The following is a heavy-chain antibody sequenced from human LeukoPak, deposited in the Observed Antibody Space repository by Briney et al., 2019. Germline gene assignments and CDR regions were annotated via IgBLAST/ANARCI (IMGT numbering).Heavy chain of an antibody. Sequence: ASVKVSCKVSGYTLTELSMHWVRQAPGKGLEWMGGFDPEDGETIYAQKFQGRVTMTEDTSTDTAYMELSGLRSEDTAVYYCATFGEYLYYFDYWGQGTLVTVSS. J-gene: IGHJ4*02. CDR3: ATFGEYLYYFDY. D-gene: IGHD2-2*01. V-gene: IGHV1-24*01. CDR1: GYTLTELS. CDR2: FDPEDGET.